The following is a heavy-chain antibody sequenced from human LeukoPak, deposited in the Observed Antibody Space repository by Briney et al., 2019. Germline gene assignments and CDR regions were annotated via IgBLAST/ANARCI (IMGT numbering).Heavy chain of an antibody. CDR1: GFTFSSFA. V-gene: IGHV3-64*01. CDR2: ISPNGDST. Sequence: GGSLRLSCAASGFTFSSFAMHWVRQAPGKQLEYVSGISPNGDSTYYANSVKGRFTISRDNSKNTLYLQMGSLRGEDMALYYCARWGYYSNYDYWGQGTLVTVSS. D-gene: IGHD4-11*01. CDR3: ARWGYYSNYDY. J-gene: IGHJ4*02.